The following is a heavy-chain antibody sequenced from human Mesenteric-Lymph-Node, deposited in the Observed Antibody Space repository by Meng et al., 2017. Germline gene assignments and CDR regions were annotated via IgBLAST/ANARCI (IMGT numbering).Heavy chain of an antibody. CDR2: IYYSGST. D-gene: IGHD4-17*01. Sequence: QLQASGPGLGKLSRTLSLTCTVAGGSISSGGFYWSWIRQHPGKGLEWIGYIYYSGSTYYNPSLRSRVAISIDTSKNQFSLKLTSVTAADTAVYFCARTNYGDYNWFDPWGQGTLVTVSS. CDR1: GGSISSGGFY. CDR3: ARTNYGDYNWFDP. J-gene: IGHJ5*02. V-gene: IGHV4-31*03.